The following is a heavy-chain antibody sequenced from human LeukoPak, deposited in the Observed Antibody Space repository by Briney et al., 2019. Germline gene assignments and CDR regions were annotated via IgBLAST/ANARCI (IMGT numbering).Heavy chain of an antibody. CDR3: ARQRSWWSSYY. Sequence: GESLKISFNASGFTFINYWIVWVRQMPGKGLELVGIIYPDDSDTRYGPSFQGQVTISVDKSIDTAYLQWSSLKASDTAMYYCARQRSWWSSYYWGQGTLVTVSS. D-gene: IGHD6-13*01. V-gene: IGHV5-51*01. CDR2: IYPDDSDT. CDR1: GFTFINYW. J-gene: IGHJ4*02.